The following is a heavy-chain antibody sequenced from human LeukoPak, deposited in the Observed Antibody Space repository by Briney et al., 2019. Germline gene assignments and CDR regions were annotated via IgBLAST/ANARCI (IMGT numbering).Heavy chain of an antibody. V-gene: IGHV3-7*03. CDR3: ARDHGSSWETFDY. J-gene: IGHJ4*02. Sequence: PGGTLRLSCAASGFTFSNYWMSWVRQAPGNGLEWVANIKRDGSEKYYVDSVKGRFTISRDNAKNSLYLQMNSLRVEDTAVYYCARDHGSSWETFDYWGQGTLVTVSS. CDR1: GFTFSNYW. D-gene: IGHD6-13*01. CDR2: IKRDGSEK.